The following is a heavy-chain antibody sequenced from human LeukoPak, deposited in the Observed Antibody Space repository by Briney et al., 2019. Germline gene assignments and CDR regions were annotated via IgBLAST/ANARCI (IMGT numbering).Heavy chain of an antibody. D-gene: IGHD3-9*01. J-gene: IGHJ6*03. V-gene: IGHV1-18*01. CDR1: GYTFTSYG. Sequence: ASVKVSCKASGYTFTSYGMSWVRQAPGQGLEWMGWISAYNGNTNYAQKLQGRVTMTTDTSTSTAYMELRSLRSDDTAVYYCARVDLTGYYYIYYYYYMDVWGKGTTVTISS. CDR3: ARVDLTGYYYIYYYYYMDV. CDR2: ISAYNGNT.